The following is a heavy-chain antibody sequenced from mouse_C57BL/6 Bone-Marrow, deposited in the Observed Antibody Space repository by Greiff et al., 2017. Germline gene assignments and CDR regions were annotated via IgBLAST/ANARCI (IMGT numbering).Heavy chain of an antibody. CDR3: AGSLYAMDY. V-gene: IGHV5-6*01. CDR2: ISSGGSYT. CDR1: GFTFSSYG. Sequence: EVQLVESGGDLVKPGGSLKLSCAASGFTFSSYGMSWVRQTPDKRLEWVATISSGGSYTYYPDSVKGRFTISRDNAKNTLYLQMSSLKSEDTAMYYCAGSLYAMDYWGQGTSVTVSS. J-gene: IGHJ4*01. D-gene: IGHD1-1*01.